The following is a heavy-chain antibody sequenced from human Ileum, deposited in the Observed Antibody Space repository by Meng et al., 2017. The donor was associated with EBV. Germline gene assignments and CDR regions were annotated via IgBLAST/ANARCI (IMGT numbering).Heavy chain of an antibody. CDR1: GGSFSGYY. J-gene: IGHJ4*02. CDR2: INHSGST. D-gene: IGHD3-10*01. V-gene: IGHV4-34*01. CDR3: ARGNKVSDRGFDY. Sequence: QVQLQQWGAGMLKPSETPSLPCAVYGGSFSGYYWSWIRQPPGKGLEWIGEINHSGSTNYNPSLKSRVTISVDTSKNQFSLKLSSVTAADTAVYYCARGNKVSDRGFDYWGQGTLVTVSS.